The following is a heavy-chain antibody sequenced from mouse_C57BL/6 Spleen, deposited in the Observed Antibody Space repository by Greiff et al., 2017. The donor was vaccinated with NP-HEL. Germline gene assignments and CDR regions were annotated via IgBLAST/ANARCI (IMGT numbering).Heavy chain of an antibody. J-gene: IGHJ2*01. CDR2: IRNKANNHAT. CDR1: GFTFSDAW. V-gene: IGHV6-6*01. Sequence: EVKVEESGGGLVQPGGSMKLSCAASGFTFSDAWMDWVRQSPEKGLVWVAEIRNKANNHATYYAESVKGRFTISRDDSKSSVYLQMNSLRAEDTGIYYCRKGLSDYDEGAQGYYFDYWGQGTTLTVSS. D-gene: IGHD2-4*01. CDR3: RKGLSDYDEGAQGYYFDY.